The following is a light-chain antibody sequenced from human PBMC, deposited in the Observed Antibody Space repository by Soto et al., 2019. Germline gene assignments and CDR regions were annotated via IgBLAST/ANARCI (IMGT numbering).Light chain of an antibody. J-gene: IGLJ2*01. V-gene: IGLV4-69*01. CDR3: QTWGTGIQVI. CDR1: IGHSTYA. CDR2: LNSDGSH. Sequence: QPVLTQSPSASASLVASVKRTCTLSIGHSTYAIAWHQQQPEKGPRYLMKLNSDGSHSKGDGIPDRFSGSSSGAERYLTISSLQSEDEADYYCQTWGTGIQVIFGGGTKLTVL.